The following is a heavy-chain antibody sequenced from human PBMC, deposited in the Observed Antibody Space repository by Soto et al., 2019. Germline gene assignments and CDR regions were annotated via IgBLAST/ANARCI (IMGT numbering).Heavy chain of an antibody. Sequence: QLQLQESGPGLVKPSETLSLTCTVSGGSISSSSYYWGWIRQPPGKGLEWIGSIYYSGSTYYNPSLKSRVTISVDTSKNQCSLKLSSVTAADTAVYYCARDKNHYYDSSGFRSWGQGTLVTVSS. V-gene: IGHV4-39*01. CDR2: IYYSGST. CDR3: ARDKNHYYDSSGFRS. D-gene: IGHD3-22*01. CDR1: GGSISSSSYY. J-gene: IGHJ5*02.